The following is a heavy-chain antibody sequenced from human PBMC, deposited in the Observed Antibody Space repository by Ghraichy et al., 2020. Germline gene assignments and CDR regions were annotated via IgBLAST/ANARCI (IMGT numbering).Heavy chain of an antibody. CDR1: GYTFTSYG. Sequence: ASVKVSCKASGYTFTSYGITWVRQAPGQGLEWMGWITTKSGNTKYAQKFEGRVIMTTETSTNTAYMELRNLRSDDTVIYYCARGINWLDPWGQGTPVTVSS. CDR2: ITTKSGNT. J-gene: IGHJ5*02. CDR3: ARGINWLDP. V-gene: IGHV1-18*01.